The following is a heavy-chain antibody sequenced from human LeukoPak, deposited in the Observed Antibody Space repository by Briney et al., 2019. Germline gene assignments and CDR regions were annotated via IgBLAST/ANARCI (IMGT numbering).Heavy chain of an antibody. J-gene: IGHJ6*03. CDR2: IYYSGST. CDR3: ARGTPSYYYYMDV. CDR1: GGSISSYY. V-gene: IGHV4-59*01. D-gene: IGHD4-23*01. Sequence: SETLSLTCIVSGGSISSYYWSWIRQPPGKGLEWIGYIYYSGSTNYNPSLKSRVTISVDTSKNQFSLKPNSVTAADTAVYYCARGTPSYYYYMDVWGKGTTVTVSS.